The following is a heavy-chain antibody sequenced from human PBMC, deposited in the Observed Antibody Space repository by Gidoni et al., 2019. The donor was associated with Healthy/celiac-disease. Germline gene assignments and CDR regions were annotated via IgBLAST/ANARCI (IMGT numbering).Heavy chain of an antibody. CDR2: IKSKTDGGTT. CDR3: TTQFTFGGVIVQNY. D-gene: IGHD3-16*02. CDR1: GFTFSNAC. J-gene: IGHJ4*02. Sequence: EVQLVESGGGLVKPGGSLRLSCAASGFTFSNACMSWVRQAPGKGLEWVGRIKSKTDGGTTDYAAPVKGRFTISRDDSKNTLYLQMNSLKTEDTAVYYCTTQFTFGGVIVQNYWGQGTLVTVSS. V-gene: IGHV3-15*01.